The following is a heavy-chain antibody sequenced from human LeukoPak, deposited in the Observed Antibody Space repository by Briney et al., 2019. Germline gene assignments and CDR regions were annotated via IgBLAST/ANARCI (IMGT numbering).Heavy chain of an antibody. CDR3: ARVGDWNDLVY. CDR1: GGSISTYY. Sequence: PSETLSLTCTVSGGSISTYYWSWIRQPPGKGLEWIGYISYTMTSNYNPSLKSRVTISVDTSKNQFSLKLSSVTAADTAVYYCARVGDWNDLVYWGQGTLVTVSS. CDR2: ISYTMTS. D-gene: IGHD1-1*01. V-gene: IGHV4-59*01. J-gene: IGHJ4*02.